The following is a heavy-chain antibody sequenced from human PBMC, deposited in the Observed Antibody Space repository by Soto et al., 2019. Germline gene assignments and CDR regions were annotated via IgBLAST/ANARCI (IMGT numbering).Heavy chain of an antibody. CDR2: ITSSGRTT. CDR3: ARDLGLVLEYNSSPLSYSGMDV. CDR1: GFTFSDYY. D-gene: IGHD6-6*01. J-gene: IGHJ6*02. V-gene: IGHV3-11*01. Sequence: QVQLVESGGGLVKPGGSLRLSCAASGFTFSDYYMNWIRQAPGKGLEWVSYITSSGRTTYYAASVKGRFTISRDNAKNPLYPPITSLTAPATAVYYCARDLGLVLEYNSSPLSYSGMDVWGQGTTVTVSS.